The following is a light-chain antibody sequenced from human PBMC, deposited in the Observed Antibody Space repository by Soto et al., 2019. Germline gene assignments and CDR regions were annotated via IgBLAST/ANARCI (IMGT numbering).Light chain of an antibody. CDR3: QQYGSSQLT. J-gene: IGKJ2*01. V-gene: IGKV3-20*01. Sequence: EIVLTQSPGTLSWTPGERATLSCRASQSVSSGYLAWYQEKRGQAPRLLIYAASSRATGIPDRFSGSGSGTDFTLTISRLEPEDFAVYYCQQYGSSQLTFGQGTKVDI. CDR2: AAS. CDR1: QSVSSGY.